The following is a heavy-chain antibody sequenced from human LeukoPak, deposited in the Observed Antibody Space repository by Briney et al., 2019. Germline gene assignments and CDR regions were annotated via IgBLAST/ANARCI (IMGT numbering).Heavy chain of an antibody. J-gene: IGHJ5*02. Sequence: PSETLSLTCAVYGGSFSGYYWSWIRQPPGKGLEWIGEINHSGSANYNPSLKSRVTISVDTSKNQFSLKLSSVTAADTAVYYCARVYRLGGWFDPWGQGTLVTASS. D-gene: IGHD3-16*01. V-gene: IGHV4-34*01. CDR3: ARVYRLGGWFDP. CDR1: GGSFSGYY. CDR2: INHSGSA.